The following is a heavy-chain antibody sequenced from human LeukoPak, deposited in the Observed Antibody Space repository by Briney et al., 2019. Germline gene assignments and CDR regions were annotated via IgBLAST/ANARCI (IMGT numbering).Heavy chain of an antibody. Sequence: SETLSLTCAVYVGSFSGYYWSWIRQPPGKGLEWIGEINHSGSTNYNSSLKSRVTISVDTSKNQFSLKLSSVTAADTAVYYCAREARLASAAGLDVWGQGTMVTVS. J-gene: IGHJ6*02. CDR2: INHSGST. V-gene: IGHV4-34*01. CDR3: AREARLASAAGLDV. CDR1: VGSFSGYY. D-gene: IGHD5-12*01.